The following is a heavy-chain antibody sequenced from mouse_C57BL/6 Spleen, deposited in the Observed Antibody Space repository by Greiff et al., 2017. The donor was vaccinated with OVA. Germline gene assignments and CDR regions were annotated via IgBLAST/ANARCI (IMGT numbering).Heavy chain of an antibody. CDR3: ARPGYGSSYDWYFDV. V-gene: IGHV5-6*01. CDR1: GFTFSSYG. J-gene: IGHJ1*03. D-gene: IGHD1-1*01. Sequence: EVQLVESGGDLVKPGGSLKLSCAASGFTFSSYGMSWVRQTPDKRLEWVATISSGGSYTYYPDSVKGRFTISRDNAKNTLYLQMSSLKSEDTAMYYCARPGYGSSYDWYFDVWGTGTTVTVSS. CDR2: ISSGGSYT.